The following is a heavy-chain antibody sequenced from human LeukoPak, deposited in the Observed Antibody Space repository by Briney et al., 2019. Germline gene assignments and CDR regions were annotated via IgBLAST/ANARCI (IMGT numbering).Heavy chain of an antibody. CDR3: ARNSGSYYVGHAFDY. D-gene: IGHD1-26*01. V-gene: IGHV3-21*01. J-gene: IGHJ4*02. CDR2: ISSSSSYI. Sequence: GGSLRLSCAASGFTFSSYSMNWVRQAPGKGLEWVSSISSSSSYIYYADSVKGRFTICRDNDKNSLYLQMNSLRAEDTAVYYCARNSGSYYVGHAFDYWGQGTLVTVSS. CDR1: GFTFSSYS.